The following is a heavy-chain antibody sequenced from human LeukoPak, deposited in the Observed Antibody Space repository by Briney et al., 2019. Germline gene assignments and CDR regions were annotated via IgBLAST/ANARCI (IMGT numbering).Heavy chain of an antibody. CDR3: ARERGGDYGDAFDI. Sequence: SVKVSCKASGGTFSSYGISWVRQAPGQGLEWMGRIIPILGIAHYAQKFQGRVTITADKSTSTAYMDLSSLRSEDTAVYYCARERGGDYGDAFDILGEGTMVTVSS. CDR2: IIPILGIA. J-gene: IGHJ3*02. CDR1: GGTFSSYG. D-gene: IGHD4-17*01. V-gene: IGHV1-69*04.